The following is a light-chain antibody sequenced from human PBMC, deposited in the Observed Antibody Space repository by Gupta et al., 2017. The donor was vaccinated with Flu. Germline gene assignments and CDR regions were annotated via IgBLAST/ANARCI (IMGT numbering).Light chain of an antibody. CDR3: SSRDTSGSHLV. CDR1: SLRSYL. CDR2: GEN. Sequence: SSALTPDPFVSVALGQTVRITCQGDSLRSYLADWYQQKPGQAPILVIYGENDRPSGIPDRFSGSDSGSTASLTITGAQAEDEADYYCSSRDTSGSHLVFGTGTKVTVL. J-gene: IGLJ1*01. V-gene: IGLV3-19*01.